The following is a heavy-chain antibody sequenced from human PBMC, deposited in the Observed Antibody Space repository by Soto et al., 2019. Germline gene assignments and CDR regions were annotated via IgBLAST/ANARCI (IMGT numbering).Heavy chain of an antibody. CDR2: ISYDGSNK. Sequence: QVQLVEYGGGVVQPGRSLRLSCAASGFTFSSYGMHWVRQAPGKGLEWVAVISYDGSNKYYADSVKGRFIISRDNSKNTLYLQMNSLRAEDTAVYYCAKDQKPTYYLKTVTRVPLDYWGQGTLVTVSS. J-gene: IGHJ4*02. V-gene: IGHV3-30*18. D-gene: IGHD4-17*01. CDR1: GFTFSSYG. CDR3: AKDQKPTYYLKTVTRVPLDY.